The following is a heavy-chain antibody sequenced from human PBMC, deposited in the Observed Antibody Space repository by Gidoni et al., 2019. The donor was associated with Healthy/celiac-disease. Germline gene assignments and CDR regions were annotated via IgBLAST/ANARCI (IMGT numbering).Heavy chain of an antibody. J-gene: IGHJ4*02. CDR1: GCSISSGDYY. CDR2: IYYSGST. D-gene: IGHD3-3*01. V-gene: IGHV4-30-4*01. CDR3: ARVVLEWGRGIDY. Sequence: QVQLQESGPGLVKPSQTLYLTCTVSGCSISSGDYYWSWIRQPPGKGLEWIGYIYYSGSTYYNPSLKSRVTILVDTSKNQFALKLSSVTAADTAVYYCARVVLEWGRGIDYWGQGTLVTVSS.